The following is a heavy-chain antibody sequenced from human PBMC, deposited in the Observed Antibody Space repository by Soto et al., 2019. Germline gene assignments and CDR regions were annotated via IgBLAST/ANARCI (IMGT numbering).Heavy chain of an antibody. V-gene: IGHV1-46*01. D-gene: IGHD1-1*01. Sequence: ASVKVSCKACGYTFTSYYMHWVRQAPGQGLEWMGRINPSSGNTSYAQKFQGRVTMTTDTSTSTVYMELRSLRSDDTAVYYCARVPLEGGYWGQGTLVTVSS. J-gene: IGHJ4*02. CDR2: INPSSGNT. CDR3: ARVPLEGGY. CDR1: GYTFTSYY.